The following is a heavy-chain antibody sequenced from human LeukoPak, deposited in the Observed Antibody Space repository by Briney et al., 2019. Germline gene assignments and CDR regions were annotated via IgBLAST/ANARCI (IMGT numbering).Heavy chain of an antibody. CDR2: IKQDGSEK. Sequence: PGGSLRLSCAASGFTFSSYWMSWVRQAPGKGLEWVANIKQDGSEKYYVDSVEGRFTISRDNAKNSLYLQMNSLRAEDTAVYYCARGDSGSYGDFDYWGQGTLVTVSS. CDR3: ARGDSGSYGDFDY. V-gene: IGHV3-7*01. J-gene: IGHJ4*02. CDR1: GFTFSSYW. D-gene: IGHD1-26*01.